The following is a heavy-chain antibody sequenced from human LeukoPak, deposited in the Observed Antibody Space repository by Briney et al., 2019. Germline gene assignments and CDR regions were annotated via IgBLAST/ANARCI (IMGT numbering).Heavy chain of an antibody. Sequence: KPSETLSLICAVSGGSISSSSYYWGWIRQPPGKGLEWIGSIYYSGSTYYNPSLKSRVSISVDTSKNQFSLKLSSVTAADTAVYYCARGGRSWYGMGYFDLWGRGTLVTVSS. V-gene: IGHV4-39*07. CDR1: GGSISSSSYY. J-gene: IGHJ2*01. D-gene: IGHD6-13*01. CDR3: ARGGRSWYGMGYFDL. CDR2: IYYSGST.